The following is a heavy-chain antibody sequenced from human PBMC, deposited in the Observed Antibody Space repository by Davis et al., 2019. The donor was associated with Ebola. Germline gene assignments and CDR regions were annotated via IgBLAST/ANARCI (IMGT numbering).Heavy chain of an antibody. CDR3: ARDRIAAAGSWFDP. CDR1: GVSISRHY. V-gene: IGHV4-59*11. D-gene: IGHD6-13*01. J-gene: IGHJ5*02. Sequence: PSETLSLTCTVSGVSISRHYWSWIRQPPGKRLEWIGSIYYTGSAYYNSSLDSRVTISVDTSKNQFSLKLSSVTAADTAVYYRARDRIAAAGSWFDPWGQGTLVTVSS. CDR2: IYYTGSA.